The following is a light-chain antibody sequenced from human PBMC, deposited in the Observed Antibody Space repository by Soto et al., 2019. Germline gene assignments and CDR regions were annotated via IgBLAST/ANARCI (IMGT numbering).Light chain of an antibody. CDR1: SSDVGSYNL. Sequence: QSALTQPASVSGSPGQSITISCTGTSSDVGSYNLVSWYQQHPGKAPKLIIFEVSKRPSGVSNRFSGSKSGNTASLTISGLQAEDEGDYYCCSYAGSSYVVFGGGTKLTVL. CDR3: CSYAGSSYVV. V-gene: IGLV2-23*02. J-gene: IGLJ2*01. CDR2: EVS.